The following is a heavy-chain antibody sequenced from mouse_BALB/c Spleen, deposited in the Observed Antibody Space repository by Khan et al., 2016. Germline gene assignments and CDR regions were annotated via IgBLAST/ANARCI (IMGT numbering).Heavy chain of an antibody. CDR3: ASAWYSMAY. CDR1: GYTFSNYW. J-gene: IGHJ4*01. Sequence: QVQLQQSGAELMKPGASVKISCKATGYTFSNYWIEWVKQRPGHGLEWIGDIFPGNANSNYNENLKGKATLTADTSSNTAYMQLSSLTSEDSAVYSCASAWYSMAYWGQGTSVTVSS. V-gene: IGHV1-9*01. CDR2: IFPGNANS.